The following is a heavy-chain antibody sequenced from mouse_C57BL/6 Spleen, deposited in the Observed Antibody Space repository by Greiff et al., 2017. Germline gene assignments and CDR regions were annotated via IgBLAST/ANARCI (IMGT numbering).Heavy chain of an antibody. V-gene: IGHV14-4*01. CDR1: GFNIKDDY. CDR2: IDPENGDT. Sequence: VHVKQSGAELVRPGASVKLSCTASGFNIKDDYMPWVKQRPEQGLEWIGWIDPENGDTEYASKFQGKATITADKSTNTAYLQRRSLASEATAVYDCTTYGSSSGFAYWGQGTLVTVSA. J-gene: IGHJ3*01. CDR3: TTYGSSSGFAY. D-gene: IGHD1-1*01.